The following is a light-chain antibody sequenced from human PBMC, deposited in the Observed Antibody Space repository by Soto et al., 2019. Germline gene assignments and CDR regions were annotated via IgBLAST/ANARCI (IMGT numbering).Light chain of an antibody. V-gene: IGKV3-15*01. CDR2: DAS. Sequence: EIVMTQSPATLSVSPGERATLSCRASQSISSNLAWYHQKPGQPPTLLIYDASTRATGIPARFSGTGSGTEFTLTISSLQPEDFAVYHCQQYKNWPFTFGPGTKVDIK. CDR3: QQYKNWPFT. J-gene: IGKJ3*01. CDR1: QSISSN.